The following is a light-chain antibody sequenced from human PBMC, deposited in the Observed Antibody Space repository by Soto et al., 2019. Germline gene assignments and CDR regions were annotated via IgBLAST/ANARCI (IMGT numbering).Light chain of an antibody. CDR2: GAS. J-gene: IGKJ1*01. V-gene: IGKV3D-7*01. CDR3: QQNDNLPPQWT. Sequence: GERVTLSRMTSQSVSSNYLTWYQHKPGQAPRLLVYGASTRATSVPARFIGSRSGTDFTLTISSLQPEDFATYYCQQNDNLPPQWTFGQGTKLDI. CDR1: QSVSSNY.